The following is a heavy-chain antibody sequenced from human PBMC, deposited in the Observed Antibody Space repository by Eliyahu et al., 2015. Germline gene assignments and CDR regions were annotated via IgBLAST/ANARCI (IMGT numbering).Heavy chain of an antibody. V-gene: IGHV3-30*18. CDR3: AKDLRVAAVRDWFDP. J-gene: IGHJ5*02. Sequence: QVQLVESGGGVVQPGRSLRLSCXASGFTFSSXGMHWVRQAPGKGLEWVAVISYDGSNKYYADSVKGRFTISRDNSKNTLYLQMNSLRAEDTAVYYCAKDLRVAAVRDWFDPWGQGTLVTVSS. CDR2: ISYDGSNK. CDR1: GFTFSSXG. D-gene: IGHD6-13*01.